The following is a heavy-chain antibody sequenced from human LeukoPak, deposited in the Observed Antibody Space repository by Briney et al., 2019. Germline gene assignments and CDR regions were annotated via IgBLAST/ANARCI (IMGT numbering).Heavy chain of an antibody. V-gene: IGHV1-18*01. CDR3: ASSYCSSGRCSEYYFDY. Sequence: PWASVKVSCKASGGTFSSYAISWVRQAPGQGLEWMGWISAYNGNTNYAQKLQGRVTMTTDTSTSTAYMELRSLRSDDTAVYYCASSYCSSGRCSEYYFDYWGQGTLVTVSS. CDR1: GGTFSSYA. CDR2: ISAYNGNT. J-gene: IGHJ4*02. D-gene: IGHD2-15*01.